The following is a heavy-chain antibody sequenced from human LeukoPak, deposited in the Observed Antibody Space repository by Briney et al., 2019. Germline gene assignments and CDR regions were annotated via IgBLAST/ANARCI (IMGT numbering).Heavy chain of an antibody. Sequence: GSLRLSCAASGFTFSDYYMSWIRQAPGKGLEWVSYISSSGSTIYYADSVKGRFTISRDNAKNSLYLQMNSLRAEDTAVYYCARDGRDCSSNTCFKRVADHWGQGTLVIVSS. D-gene: IGHD2-2*01. J-gene: IGHJ4*02. V-gene: IGHV3-11*01. CDR3: ARDGRDCSSNTCFKRVADH. CDR2: ISSSGSTI. CDR1: GFTFSDYY.